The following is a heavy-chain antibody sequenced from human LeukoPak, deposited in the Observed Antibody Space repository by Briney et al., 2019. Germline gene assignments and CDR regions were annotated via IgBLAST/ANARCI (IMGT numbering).Heavy chain of an antibody. CDR2: INHSGTT. J-gene: IGHJ4*02. V-gene: IGHV4-34*01. CDR3: ARGRRGYVDY. CDR1: GGSFSGYY. Sequence: SETLSLTCAVYGGSFSGYYWSWIRQSPGKGLEWIGEINHSGTTKYTPSLKSRVTISLDTSKNQFSLKLSSVTAADTAVYYCARGRRGYVDYWGQGTLVTVSS.